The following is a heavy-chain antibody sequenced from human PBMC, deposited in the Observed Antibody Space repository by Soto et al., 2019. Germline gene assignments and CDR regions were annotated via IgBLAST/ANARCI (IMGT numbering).Heavy chain of an antibody. Sequence: PSDTLSLTCPVSGYSISSGSYLAWIRPPPGKGPEWIAIIYHGGTTFYNPSLKSRITISVDTSNNQFSLKLTSVTAADTAVYYCARVHVMVVAGSTFDYWGHGTLVTVSS. CDR3: ARVHVMVVAGSTFDY. V-gene: IGHV4-38-2*01. D-gene: IGHD6-19*01. CDR2: IYHGGTT. CDR1: GYSISSGSY. J-gene: IGHJ4*01.